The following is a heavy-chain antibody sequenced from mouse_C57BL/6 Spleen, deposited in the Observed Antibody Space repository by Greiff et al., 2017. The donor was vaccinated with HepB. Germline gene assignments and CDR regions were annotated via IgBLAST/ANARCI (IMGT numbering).Heavy chain of an antibody. CDR3: TRAGNYYGSSAFDY. D-gene: IGHD1-1*01. Sequence: DVMLVESGEGLVKPGGSLKLSCAASGFTFSSYAMSWVRQTPEKRLEWVAYISSGGDYIYYADTVKGRFTISRDNARNTLYLQMSNLKSEDTAMYYCTRAGNYYGSSAFDYWGQGTTLTVSS. CDR1: GFTFSSYA. J-gene: IGHJ2*01. CDR2: ISSGGDYI. V-gene: IGHV5-9-1*02.